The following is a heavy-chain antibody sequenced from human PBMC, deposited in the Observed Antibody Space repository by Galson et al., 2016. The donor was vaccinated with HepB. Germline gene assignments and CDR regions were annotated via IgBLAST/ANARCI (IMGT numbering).Heavy chain of an antibody. D-gene: IGHD2-15*01. J-gene: IGHJ5*02. V-gene: IGHV3-30*10. CDR3: ATSWSDCGSGSCYSGWFDP. CDR1: GFSFTDYT. CDR2: ISFDGTNT. Sequence: SLRLSCAASGFSFTDYTLHWVRQAPGKGLEWVAVISFDGTNTYYRDSVKGRFTISRDDSKNTFYLQMNDLGAEDTAVYYCATSWSDCGSGSCYSGWFDPWGQGALVTVSS.